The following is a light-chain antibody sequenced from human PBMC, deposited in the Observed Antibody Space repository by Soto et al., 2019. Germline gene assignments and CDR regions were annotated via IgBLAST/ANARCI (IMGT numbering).Light chain of an antibody. CDR3: ASYAGSNNLL. CDR1: TSDVGTYDS. Sequence: QSALTPPPSASGSPGQSVTISCTGTTSDVGTYDSVSWYQQHPGKAPKLIIYEVNKRPSGVPDRFSGSKSGNTASLTVSGLQAEYETHYYCASYAGSNNLLFGGGTKLTVL. V-gene: IGLV2-8*01. J-gene: IGLJ3*02. CDR2: EVN.